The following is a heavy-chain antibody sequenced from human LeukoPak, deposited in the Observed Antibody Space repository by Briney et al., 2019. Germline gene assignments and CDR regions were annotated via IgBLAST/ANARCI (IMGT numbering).Heavy chain of an antibody. Sequence: HPGGSLRLSCAASGFAFSSYWMSWVRQAPGKGLEWVASIKQDGSEKYYVDSVKGRFTISRDNSKDTLYLQMNSLRAEDTAVYYCARDPHYGDYAFDYWGQGTLVTVSS. J-gene: IGHJ4*02. CDR1: GFAFSSYW. V-gene: IGHV3-7*01. CDR3: ARDPHYGDYAFDY. D-gene: IGHD4-17*01. CDR2: IKQDGSEK.